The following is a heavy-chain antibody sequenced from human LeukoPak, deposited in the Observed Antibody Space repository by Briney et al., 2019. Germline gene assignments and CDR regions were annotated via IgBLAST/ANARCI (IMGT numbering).Heavy chain of an antibody. J-gene: IGHJ4*02. Sequence: SQTLSLTCAISGDSVSSNSAAWNWIRQSPSRGLEWLGRTYYRSKWYNDYAVSVKSRITINPDTSKNQFSLKLSSVTAADTAVYYCARRGGIVVIPEYYFDYWGQGTLVTVSS. D-gene: IGHD2-2*01. V-gene: IGHV6-1*01. CDR2: TYYRSKWYN. CDR3: ARRGGIVVIPEYYFDY. CDR1: GDSVSSNSAA.